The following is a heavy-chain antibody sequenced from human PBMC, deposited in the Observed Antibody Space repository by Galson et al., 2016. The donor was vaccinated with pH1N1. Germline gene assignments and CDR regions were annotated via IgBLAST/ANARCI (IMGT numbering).Heavy chain of an antibody. CDR3: AIIGGNWFDP. CDR2: INPSGSST. J-gene: IGHJ5*02. D-gene: IGHD2/OR15-2a*01. V-gene: IGHV1-46*01. CDR1: RHAFTKSY. Sequence: SVKVSCKASRHAFTKSYMHWVRQAPGQGLEWMGTINPSGSSTTLAQKSQGRVTMTRDTSTSTVYMELKSLRSEDSAKYYCAIIGGNWFDPWGQGTLVTVSS.